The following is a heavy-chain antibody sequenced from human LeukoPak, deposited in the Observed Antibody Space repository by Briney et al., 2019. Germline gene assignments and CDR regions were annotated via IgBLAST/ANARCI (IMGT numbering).Heavy chain of an antibody. CDR1: GFTFSSYA. V-gene: IGHV3-23*01. CDR3: AELGITMIGGV. D-gene: IGHD3-10*02. Sequence: GGSLRLSCAASGFTFSSYAMNWVRQAPGKGLEWVSAISGSGDSTYYADSVKGRFTISRDNAKNSLYLQMNSLRAEDTAVYYCAELGITMIGGVWGKGTTVTISS. CDR2: ISGSGDST. J-gene: IGHJ6*04.